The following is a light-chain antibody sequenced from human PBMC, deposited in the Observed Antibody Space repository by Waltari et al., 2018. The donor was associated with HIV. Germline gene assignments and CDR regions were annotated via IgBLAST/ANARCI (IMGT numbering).Light chain of an antibody. V-gene: IGLV1-51*01. J-gene: IGLJ2*01. CDR1: SSNLGANS. Sequence: QSVLTQPPSISAAAGQKVTISCSGSSSNLGANSVAWYRQLPGTAPELLIYDNNNRFPGIPDRCSGSKAGTSATLVISVLQPGDEADYYCGAWDNTLRGALFGGGTKLTVL. CDR2: DNN. CDR3: GAWDNTLRGAL.